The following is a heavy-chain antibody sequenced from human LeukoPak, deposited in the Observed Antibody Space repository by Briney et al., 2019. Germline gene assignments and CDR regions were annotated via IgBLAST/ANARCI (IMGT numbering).Heavy chain of an antibody. J-gene: IGHJ4*02. CDR2: ISAYNGNT. CDR1: GYTFTSYG. Sequence: ASVKVSCKASGYTFTSYGVSWVRQAPGQGLEWVGWISAYNGNTNYAQKLQGRVTMTTDTSTSTAYMELRSLRSDDTAVYYCARDREQYSGCDSAADYWGQGTLVTVSS. D-gene: IGHD5-12*01. CDR3: ARDREQYSGCDSAADY. V-gene: IGHV1-18*01.